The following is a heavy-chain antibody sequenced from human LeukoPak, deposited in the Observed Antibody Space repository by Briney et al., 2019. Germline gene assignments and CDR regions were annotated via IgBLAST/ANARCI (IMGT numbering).Heavy chain of an antibody. V-gene: IGHV3-30*04. CDR1: GFTFSSYA. CDR3: ARGGGKWELPLFDY. CDR2: ISYDRNEK. Sequence: QPGGSLRLSCAASGFTFSSYAAHWVRQAPGKGLEWVAGISYDRNEKYYADSVKGRFTISRDNSKNTRYLQMNSLRAEDTAVYYCARGGGKWELPLFDYWGQGTLVTVSS. D-gene: IGHD1-26*01. J-gene: IGHJ4*02.